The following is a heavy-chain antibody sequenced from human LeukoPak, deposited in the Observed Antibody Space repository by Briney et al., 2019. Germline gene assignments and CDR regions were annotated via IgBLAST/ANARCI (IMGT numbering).Heavy chain of an antibody. V-gene: IGHV3-53*01. CDR1: GFIFSNAW. D-gene: IGHD3-10*01. J-gene: IGHJ4*02. CDR3: ARAKPKNMVRGLIMRRESRYYFDY. Sequence: PGGSLRLSCAASGFIFSNAWMTWVRQAPGKGLEWVSVIYSGGSTYYADSVNGRFTISRDNSKSTLYTQMNSLRAEDTAVYYCARAKPKNMVRGLIMRRESRYYFDYWGQGTLVTVSS. CDR2: IYSGGST.